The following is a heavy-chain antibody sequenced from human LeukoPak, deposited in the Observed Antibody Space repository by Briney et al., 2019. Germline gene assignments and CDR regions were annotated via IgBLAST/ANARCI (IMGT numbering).Heavy chain of an antibody. J-gene: IGHJ4*02. Sequence: SETLSLTCTVSGGSISSYYWSWIRQPPGKGLEWIGYIYYGGSTNYNPSLKSRVTISVDTSKNQFSLKLSSVTAADTAVYYCARHVPPSRSSSWYLDFDYWGQGTLVTVSS. D-gene: IGHD6-13*01. CDR2: IYYGGST. CDR3: ARHVPPSRSSSWYLDFDY. V-gene: IGHV4-59*08. CDR1: GGSISSYY.